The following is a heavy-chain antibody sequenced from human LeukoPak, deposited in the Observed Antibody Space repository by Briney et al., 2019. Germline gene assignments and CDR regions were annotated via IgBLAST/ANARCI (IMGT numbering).Heavy chain of an antibody. D-gene: IGHD5-18*01. CDR3: ARDDSQGYYYMDV. V-gene: IGHV4-61*02. CDR1: GGSISSGSYY. J-gene: IGHJ6*03. CDR2: IYTSGST. Sequence: SETLSLTCTVSGGSISSGSYYWSWIRQPAGKGLEWIGRIYTSGSTNYNPSLKSRVTMSVDTSKNQFSLKLSSVTAADTAVYYCARDDSQGYYYMDVWGKGTTVTVSS.